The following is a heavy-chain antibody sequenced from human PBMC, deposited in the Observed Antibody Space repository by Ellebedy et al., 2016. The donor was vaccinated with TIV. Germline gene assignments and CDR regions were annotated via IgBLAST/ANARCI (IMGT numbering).Heavy chain of an antibody. CDR2: INPNSCDT. J-gene: IGHJ5*02. CDR3: ARDRSSSSSTRANWFDP. Sequence: AASVKVSCKASGYTFTGYYMHWVRQAPGQGLEWMGWINPNSCDTHYAQKFQGRVTMTRDTSISPAYMELRRLRSDETAVYCCARDRSSSSSTRANWFDPWGQGTLVTVSS. D-gene: IGHD6-6*01. CDR1: GYTFTGYY. V-gene: IGHV1-2*02.